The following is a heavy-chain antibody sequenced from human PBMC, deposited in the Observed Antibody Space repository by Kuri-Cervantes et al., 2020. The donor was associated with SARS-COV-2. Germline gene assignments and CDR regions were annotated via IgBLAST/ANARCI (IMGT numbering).Heavy chain of an antibody. Sequence: SETLSLTCTVSGGSISSYYWSWIRQPAGKGLEWIGRIYTSGSTNYNPSLKSRVTISVDTSKNQFSLKLSSVTAADTAVYYCARVWCSSTSCYYFDYWGQGTLVTVSS. CDR2: IYTSGST. V-gene: IGHV4-4*07. J-gene: IGHJ4*02. CDR3: ARVWCSSTSCYYFDY. D-gene: IGHD2-2*01. CDR1: GGSISSYY.